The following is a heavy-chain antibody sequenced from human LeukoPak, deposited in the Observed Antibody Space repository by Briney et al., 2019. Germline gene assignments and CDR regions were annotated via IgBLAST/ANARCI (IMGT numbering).Heavy chain of an antibody. V-gene: IGHV3-23*01. CDR1: GFTFRIYA. J-gene: IGHJ4*02. Sequence: GGSLRLSCAASGFTFRIYAMSWVRQAPGRGLEWVSSISGSGAGTFYTDSVKGRFTISRDNSKNTLFLHMNSLRGEDTAIYYCAKDRPNFYESSGHYYRQDGDYWGQGTLVTVSS. D-gene: IGHD3-22*01. CDR3: AKDRPNFYESSGHYYRQDGDY. CDR2: ISGSGAGT.